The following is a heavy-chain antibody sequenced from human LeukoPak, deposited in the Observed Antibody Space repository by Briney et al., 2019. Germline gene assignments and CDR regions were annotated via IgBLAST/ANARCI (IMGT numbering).Heavy chain of an antibody. CDR1: GYTFTSYG. CDR2: ISAYNGNT. J-gene: IGHJ4*02. CDR3: ARGRNYYGSGILGY. V-gene: IGHV1-18*01. Sequence: ASVKVSCKASGYTFTSYGISWVRQAPGQGLEWMGWISAYNGNTNYAQKLQGRVTMTRNTSISTAYMELSSLRSEDTAVYYCARGRNYYGSGILGYWGQGTLVTVSS. D-gene: IGHD3-10*01.